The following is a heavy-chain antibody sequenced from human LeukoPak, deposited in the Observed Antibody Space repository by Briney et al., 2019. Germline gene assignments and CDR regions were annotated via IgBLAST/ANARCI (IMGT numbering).Heavy chain of an antibody. CDR3: ARDQDSSGWSVAFDI. J-gene: IGHJ3*02. CDR2: ISAYNGNT. V-gene: IGHV1-18*01. Sequence: ASVKGSCKASGYTFTSYGISWVRQAPGQGLEWMGWISAYNGNTNYAQKLQGRVTMTTDTSTSTAYMELRSLRSDDTAVYYCARDQDSSGWSVAFDIWGQGTMVTVSS. CDR1: GYTFTSYG. D-gene: IGHD6-19*01.